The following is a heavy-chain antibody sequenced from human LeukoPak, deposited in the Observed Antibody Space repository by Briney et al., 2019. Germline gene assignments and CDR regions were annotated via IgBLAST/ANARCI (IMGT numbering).Heavy chain of an antibody. V-gene: IGHV3-33*08. J-gene: IGHJ4*02. Sequence: GGSLRLSCAASGFTVSSNYMSWVRQAPGKGLEWVAVIWYDGSNKYYADSVKGRFTISRDNSKNTLYLQMNSLRAEDTAVYYCARDLLSAEYYYGSGSRSPDYWGQGTLVTVSS. CDR3: ARDLLSAEYYYGSGSRSPDY. CDR1: GFTVSSNY. CDR2: IWYDGSNK. D-gene: IGHD3-10*01.